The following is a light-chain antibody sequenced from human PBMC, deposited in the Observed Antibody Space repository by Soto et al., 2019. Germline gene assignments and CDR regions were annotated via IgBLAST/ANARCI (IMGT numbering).Light chain of an antibody. Sequence: QSALTQPASVSGSPGQSITISCTGTSSDVGGYNYVSWYQQHPGKAPKLMIYEVSNRPSGVSNRFPGSKSGNTASLTISGLQAEDEADYYCSSYTSSSTRVFGGGTQLTVL. CDR1: SSDVGGYNY. CDR3: SSYTSSSTRV. J-gene: IGLJ3*02. V-gene: IGLV2-14*01. CDR2: EVS.